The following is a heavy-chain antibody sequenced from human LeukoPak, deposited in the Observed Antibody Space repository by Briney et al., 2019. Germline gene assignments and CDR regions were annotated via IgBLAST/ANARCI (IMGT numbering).Heavy chain of an antibody. Sequence: PSETLSLTCTVSGGSISSGSYYWSWIRQPAGKGLEWIGRIYTSGSTNYNPSLKSRVTISVDTSKNQFSLKLSSVTAADTAVYYCARNFHYYDSSGYYYHYYYYYMDVWGKGTTVTVSS. V-gene: IGHV4-61*02. J-gene: IGHJ6*03. D-gene: IGHD3-22*01. CDR2: IYTSGST. CDR1: GGSISSGSYY. CDR3: ARNFHYYDSSGYYYHYYYYYMDV.